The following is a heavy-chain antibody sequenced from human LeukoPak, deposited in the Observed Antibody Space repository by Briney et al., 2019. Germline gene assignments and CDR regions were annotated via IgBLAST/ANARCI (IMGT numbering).Heavy chain of an antibody. CDR2: INHSGST. CDR3: ATMATGYYYGMDV. V-gene: IGHV4-34*01. D-gene: IGHD3-10*01. J-gene: IGHJ6*02. CDR1: GGSFSGYY. Sequence: SETLSLTCAVYGGSFSGYYWSWISQPPGKGLEWIGEINHSGSTNYNPSLKSRVTISVDTSKNQFSLKLSSVTAADTAVYYCATMATGYYYGMDVWGQGTTVTVSS.